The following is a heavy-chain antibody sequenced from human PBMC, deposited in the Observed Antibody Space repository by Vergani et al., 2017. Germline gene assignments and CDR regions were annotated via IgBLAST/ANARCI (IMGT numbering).Heavy chain of an antibody. CDR3: ARHSTVEWLVKLGWIDP. CDR2: IYYSGST. CDR1: GASIRSSNYY. V-gene: IGHV4-39*01. D-gene: IGHD6-19*01. J-gene: IGHJ5*02. Sequence: QLQLQESGPGLVKPSATLSLTCSVSGASIRSSNYYWGWIRQPPGKGLEWIASIYYSGSTYYNPSLKSRVTISVDTSKNQFSLKLSSVTAADTAVYFCARHSTVEWLVKLGWIDPWGQGSLVTDSS.